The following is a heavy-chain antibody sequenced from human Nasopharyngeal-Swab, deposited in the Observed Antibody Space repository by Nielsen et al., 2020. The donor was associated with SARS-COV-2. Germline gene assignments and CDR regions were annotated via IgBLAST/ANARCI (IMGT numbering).Heavy chain of an antibody. V-gene: IGHV3-11*06. D-gene: IGHD1-26*01. CDR2: ISSSSSYT. CDR3: ARVRSGDYFDY. CDR1: GFTFSDYY. J-gene: IGHJ4*02. Sequence: GESLKISCAASGFTFSDYYMSWIRQAPGKGLEWVSYISSSSSYTNYADSVKGRFTISRDNAKNSLYLQMNSLRAEDTAVYYCARVRSGDYFDYWGQGTLVTVSS.